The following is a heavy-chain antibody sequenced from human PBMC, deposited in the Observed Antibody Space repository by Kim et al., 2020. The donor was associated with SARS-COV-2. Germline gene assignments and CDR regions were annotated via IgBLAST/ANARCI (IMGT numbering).Heavy chain of an antibody. CDR2: ISAYNGNT. V-gene: IGHV1-18*01. CDR3: ARDFFREQQLVPLHDY. Sequence: ASVKVSCKASGYTFTSYGISWVRQAPGQGLEWMGWISAYNGNTNYAQKLQGRVTMTTDTSTSTAYMELRSLRSDDTAVYYCARDFFREQQLVPLHDYWGQGTLVTVSS. D-gene: IGHD6-13*01. CDR1: GYTFTSYG. J-gene: IGHJ4*02.